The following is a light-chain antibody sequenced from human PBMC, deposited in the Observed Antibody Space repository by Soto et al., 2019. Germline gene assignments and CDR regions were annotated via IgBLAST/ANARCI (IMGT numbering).Light chain of an antibody. J-gene: IGKJ1*01. V-gene: IGKV2-28*01. Sequence: EIVMTQSPPSLAVTPGEPASISCRSIRRLLHSNGNTFLDWYLQKPGQSPQLLIYLGSNRASGVPSRFSGSGSETDFTLTISSLQPEDSATYYCQQSYNIPRTFGQGTKVDIK. CDR3: QQSYNIPRT. CDR1: RRLLHSNGNTF. CDR2: LGS.